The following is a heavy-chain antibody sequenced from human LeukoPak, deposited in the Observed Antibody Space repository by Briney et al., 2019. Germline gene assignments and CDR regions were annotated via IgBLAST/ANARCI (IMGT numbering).Heavy chain of an antibody. D-gene: IGHD5-12*01. CDR2: IHHSGDT. CDR3: AATMVTTIEGWFDP. J-gene: IGHJ5*02. Sequence: PSETLSLTCAVSRYSISSAYYWGWIRQPPGKGLEWIGSIHHSGDTYYNPSLQGRVTISLDTTKNQFSLKLTSVTAADPAVYYCAATMVTTIEGWFDPWGQGTLVTVSS. CDR1: RYSISSAYY. V-gene: IGHV4-38-2*01.